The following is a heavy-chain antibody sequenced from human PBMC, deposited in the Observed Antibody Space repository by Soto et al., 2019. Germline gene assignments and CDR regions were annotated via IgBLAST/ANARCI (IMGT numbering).Heavy chain of an antibody. D-gene: IGHD3-22*01. Sequence: QVQLVESGGGVVQPGRSLRLSCAASGFTFSSYGMHWVRQAPGKGLEWVAVIWYDGSNKYYADSVKGRFTISRDNSKNTLYLQMNSLRVEDTAVYYCARDKNPYYDSSGSFDYWGQGTLVTVSS. CDR2: IWYDGSNK. CDR3: ARDKNPYYDSSGSFDY. CDR1: GFTFSSYG. V-gene: IGHV3-33*01. J-gene: IGHJ4*02.